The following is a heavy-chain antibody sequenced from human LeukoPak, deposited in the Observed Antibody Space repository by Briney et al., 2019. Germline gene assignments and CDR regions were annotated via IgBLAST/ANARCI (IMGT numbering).Heavy chain of an antibody. CDR3: ARRGSSTWRFDY. D-gene: IGHD6-13*01. CDR1: GDSISTYF. V-gene: IGHV4-4*07. CDR2: IHVTGNS. J-gene: IGHJ4*02. Sequence: SETLSLTCTVSGDSISTYFWTWIRQPAGKGLEWIGRIHVTGNSDYNPSLKSRVSMSVDTSKNQFSLKLTSVTAADTAVYYCARRGSSTWRFDYWGQGTLVTVSS.